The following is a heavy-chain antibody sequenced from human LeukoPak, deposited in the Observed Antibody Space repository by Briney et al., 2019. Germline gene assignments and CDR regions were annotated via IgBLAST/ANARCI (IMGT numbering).Heavy chain of an antibody. CDR2: MYYTGST. Sequence: SETLSLTCTVSGGSISSSSYYWGWIRQPPGKGLEWIGSMYYTGSTYYNPSLKSRVTISVDTSKNQFSLKLSSMTAADTAVYYCARDQRWLQLNVDYWGQGTLVTVSS. J-gene: IGHJ4*02. D-gene: IGHD5-24*01. V-gene: IGHV4-39*07. CDR1: GGSISSSSYY. CDR3: ARDQRWLQLNVDY.